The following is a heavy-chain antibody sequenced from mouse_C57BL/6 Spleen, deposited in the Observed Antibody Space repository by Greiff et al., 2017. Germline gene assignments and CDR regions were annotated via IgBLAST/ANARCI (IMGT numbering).Heavy chain of an antibody. Sequence: VKLQQPGAELVKPGASVKLSCKASGYTFTSYWMHWVKQRPGQGLEWIGMIHPNSGSTNYNEKFKSKATLTVDKSSSTAYMQLSSLTSEDSAVYYCARGQLRQRGGAMDYWGQGTSVTVSS. CDR2: IHPNSGST. D-gene: IGHD3-2*02. J-gene: IGHJ4*01. CDR1: GYTFTSYW. V-gene: IGHV1-64*01. CDR3: ARGQLRQRGGAMDY.